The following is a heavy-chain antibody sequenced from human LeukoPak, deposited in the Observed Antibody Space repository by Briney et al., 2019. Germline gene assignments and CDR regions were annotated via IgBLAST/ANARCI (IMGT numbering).Heavy chain of an antibody. Sequence: GGSLRLSCAASGFTFSSYAMHWVRQAPGKGLEWVAVISYDGSNKYYADSVKGRFTISRDNSKNTLYLQMNSLRAEDTAVYYCARGIGSYGSGSYYWFDPWGQGTLVTVSS. J-gene: IGHJ5*02. CDR1: GFTFSSYA. CDR3: ARGIGSYGSGSYYWFDP. V-gene: IGHV3-30-3*01. D-gene: IGHD3-10*01. CDR2: ISYDGSNK.